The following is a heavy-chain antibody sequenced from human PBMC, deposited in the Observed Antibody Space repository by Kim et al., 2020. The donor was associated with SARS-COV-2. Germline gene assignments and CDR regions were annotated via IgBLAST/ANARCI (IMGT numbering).Heavy chain of an antibody. Sequence: SETLSLTCTVSGGSISSYYWSWIRQPPGKGLEWIGYIYYSGSTNYNPSLKSRVTISVDTSKNQFSLKLSSVTAADTAVHYCASTVGEQWPFDYWGQGTLVTVSS. CDR3: ASTVGEQWPFDY. D-gene: IGHD6-19*01. J-gene: IGHJ4*02. CDR2: IYYSGST. V-gene: IGHV4-59*13. CDR1: GGSISSYY.